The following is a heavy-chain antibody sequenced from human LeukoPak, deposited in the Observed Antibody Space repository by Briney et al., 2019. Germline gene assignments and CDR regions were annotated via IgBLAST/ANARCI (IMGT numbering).Heavy chain of an antibody. V-gene: IGHV4-39*07. J-gene: IGHJ4*02. CDR3: ARDQNGYGDYLLY. CDR2: IYYRGNT. CDR1: GGSISSSRYY. D-gene: IGHD4-17*01. Sequence: SETLSLTCSVSGGSISSSRYYWGWVRQSPGQGLEWIANIYYRGNTFYNPSLKSRITISVDTSKNQFSLKLSSVTAADTAVYYCARDQNGYGDYLLYWGQGTLVTVSS.